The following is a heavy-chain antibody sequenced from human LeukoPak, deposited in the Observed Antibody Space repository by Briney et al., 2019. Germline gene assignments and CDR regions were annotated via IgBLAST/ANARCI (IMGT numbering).Heavy chain of an antibody. V-gene: IGHV4-34*01. CDR3: ARGEYCSSTSCYDRHWFDP. CDR2: INHSGST. D-gene: IGHD2-2*01. CDR1: GGSFSGYY. Sequence: SETPSLTCAVYGGSFSGYYWSWIRQPPGKGLEWIGEINHSGSTNYNPSLKSRVTISVDTSKNQFSLKLSSVTAADTAVYYCARGEYCSSTSCYDRHWFDPWGQGTLVTVSS. J-gene: IGHJ5*02.